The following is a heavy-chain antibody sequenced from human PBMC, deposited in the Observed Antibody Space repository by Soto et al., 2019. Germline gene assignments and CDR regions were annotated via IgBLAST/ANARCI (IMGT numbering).Heavy chain of an antibody. CDR1: GFTFSTYA. D-gene: IGHD4-17*01. Sequence: PGGSLRLSCAASGFTFSTYAMNWVRQAPGKGLEWVSAISATAGDTYYADSVRGRFTISRDNSMNALYLQMNSLRVEDTAVYYCAHPRGYGVFDAYDIWGQGTMITVPS. V-gene: IGHV3-23*01. CDR2: ISATAGDT. CDR3: AHPRGYGVFDAYDI. J-gene: IGHJ3*02.